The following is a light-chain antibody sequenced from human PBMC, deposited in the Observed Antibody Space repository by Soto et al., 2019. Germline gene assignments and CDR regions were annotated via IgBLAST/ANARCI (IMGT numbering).Light chain of an antibody. CDR3: CSYTTSNTRQIV. J-gene: IGLJ1*01. CDR2: DVS. Sequence: HSLLTNPSSGCRAPGHFIMIFHPGTSRHIGGYNYVSWYQHHPGKAPKLMIYDVSNRPSGVSNRFSGSKSGNTASLTISGLQPEDEADYYCCSYTTSNTRQIVFGTGTKVTVL. CDR1: SRHIGGYNY. V-gene: IGLV2-14*03.